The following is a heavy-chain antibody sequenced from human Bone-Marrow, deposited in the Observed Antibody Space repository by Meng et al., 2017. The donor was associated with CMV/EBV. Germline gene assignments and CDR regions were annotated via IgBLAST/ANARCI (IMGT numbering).Heavy chain of an antibody. D-gene: IGHD5-12*01. J-gene: IGHJ4*02. CDR2: MNPNSGNT. CDR1: GGTFSSYA. Sequence: ASVKVSCKASGGTFSSYAISWVRQAPGQGLEWMGWMNPNSGNTGYAQKFQGRVTMTRKTSMSTAYMELSSLRSEDTAVYYCARGRGGTVPTIYYFDFWGQGTLVTVSS. CDR3: ARGRGGTVPTIYYFDF. V-gene: IGHV1-8*02.